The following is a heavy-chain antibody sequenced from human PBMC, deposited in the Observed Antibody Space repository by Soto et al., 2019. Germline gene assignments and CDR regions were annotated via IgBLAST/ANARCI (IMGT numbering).Heavy chain of an antibody. V-gene: IGHV5-51*01. D-gene: IGHD3-9*01. CDR2: IYPGDSDT. J-gene: IGHJ4*02. Sequence: PGESLKISCQVSGYSFTNYWIVWVLQMPGKGLEWMGIIYPGDSDTRYSPSFQGQVTISADKSITNAYLQWSSLKASDTAMYYCARLAKIFDFDYWGQGTLVTVSS. CDR3: ARLAKIFDFDY. CDR1: GYSFTNYW.